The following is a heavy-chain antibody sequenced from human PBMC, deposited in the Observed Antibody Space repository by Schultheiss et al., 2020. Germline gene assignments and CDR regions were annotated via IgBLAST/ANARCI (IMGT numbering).Heavy chain of an antibody. Sequence: ASVKVSCKASGYTFTSYGISWVRQAPGQGLEWMGWISANNGNTKYAQRFQGRVTMTTDTSTSTAYMELSSLRSEDTAVYYCARHSISTFDYWGQGTLVTGSS. V-gene: IGHV1-18*01. CDR3: ARHSISTFDY. CDR2: ISANNGNT. D-gene: IGHD2-2*01. J-gene: IGHJ4*02. CDR1: GYTFTSYG.